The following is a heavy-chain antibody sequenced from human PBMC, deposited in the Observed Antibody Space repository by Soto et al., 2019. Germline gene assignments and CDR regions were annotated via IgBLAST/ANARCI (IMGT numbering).Heavy chain of an antibody. Sequence: SVKVSCKASGGTFSSYAISWVRQAPGQGLEWMGGIIPIFGTANYAQKFQGRVTITADESTSTAYMELSSLRSEDTAVYYCARGMQGGYDFWSGYRPHYYYYGMDVWGQGTTVTVSS. CDR1: GGTFSSYA. CDR3: ARGMQGGYDFWSGYRPHYYYYGMDV. V-gene: IGHV1-69*13. J-gene: IGHJ6*02. D-gene: IGHD3-3*01. CDR2: IIPIFGTA.